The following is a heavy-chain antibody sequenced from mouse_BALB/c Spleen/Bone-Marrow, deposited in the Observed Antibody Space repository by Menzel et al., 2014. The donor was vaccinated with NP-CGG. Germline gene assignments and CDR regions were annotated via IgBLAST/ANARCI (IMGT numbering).Heavy chain of an antibody. CDR1: GFSLTSYG. Sequence: VQVVESGPGLVQPSQSLSITCTVSGFSLTSYGVHWVRQSPGKGLEWLGVIRRGGSTDYNAAFMSRLSITKDNSKSQVFFKTNSLQADDTAIYYCATTYYRYDVYYAMDYWGQGTSVTVSS. CDR3: ATTYYRYDVYYAMDY. J-gene: IGHJ4*01. CDR2: IRRGGST. V-gene: IGHV2-5*01. D-gene: IGHD2-14*01.